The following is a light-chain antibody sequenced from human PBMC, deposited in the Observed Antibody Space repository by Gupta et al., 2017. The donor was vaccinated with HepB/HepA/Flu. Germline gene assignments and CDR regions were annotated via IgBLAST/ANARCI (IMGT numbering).Light chain of an antibody. CDR1: QSVLYSSNNKNY. V-gene: IGKV4-1*01. CDR2: WVS. Sequence: DIVMTQSPDSLVVSLGERATINCKSSQSVLYSSNNKNYLAWYQQKPGQPPKLLIYWVSTRESGVPDRFSGSGSGTDFTLTISSLQAEDVAVYYCLQDASTSNTFGQGTKLEIK. CDR3: LQDASTSNT. J-gene: IGKJ2*01.